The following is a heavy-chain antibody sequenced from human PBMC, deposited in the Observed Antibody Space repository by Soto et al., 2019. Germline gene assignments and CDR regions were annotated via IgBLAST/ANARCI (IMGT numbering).Heavy chain of an antibody. Sequence: ASVKVSCKASGGTFSSYAISWVRQAPGQGLEWMGGIIPIFGTANYAQKFQGRVTITADKSTSTAYMELSSLRSEDTAVYYCAALPTYYDFWSGYRDFDYWGQGTLVT. CDR2: IIPIFGTA. CDR1: GGTFSSYA. CDR3: AALPTYYDFWSGYRDFDY. J-gene: IGHJ4*02. V-gene: IGHV1-69*06. D-gene: IGHD3-3*01.